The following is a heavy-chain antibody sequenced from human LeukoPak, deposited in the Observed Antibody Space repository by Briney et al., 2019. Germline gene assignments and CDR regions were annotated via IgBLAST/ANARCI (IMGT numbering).Heavy chain of an antibody. D-gene: IGHD1-26*01. CDR1: GFTFSSYA. Sequence: GGSLRLSCAASGFTFSSYAMHWVRQAPGKGLEWVASISYDGSKKYYADSLKGRFTISRDNSKKTLYLQMNSLRAGDTAVYYCAKDPIFSGSYGVFDYWGLGTLVTVSS. V-gene: IGHV3-30-3*01. CDR3: AKDPIFSGSYGVFDY. J-gene: IGHJ4*02. CDR2: ISYDGSKK.